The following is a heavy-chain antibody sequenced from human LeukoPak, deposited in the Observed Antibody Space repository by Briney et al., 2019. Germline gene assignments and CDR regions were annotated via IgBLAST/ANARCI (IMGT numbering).Heavy chain of an antibody. J-gene: IGHJ4*02. V-gene: IGHV4-30-2*01. CDR1: GGSISSGGYS. CDR3: ARGTMGDYALDY. Sequence: SETLSLTCAVSGGSISSGGYSWSWIRQPPGKGLEWIGNIYHSGSTYYNPSLKSRVTISVDRSKNQFSLKLSSVTAADTAVYYCARGTMGDYALDYWGQGTLVTVSS. CDR2: IYHSGST. D-gene: IGHD4-17*01.